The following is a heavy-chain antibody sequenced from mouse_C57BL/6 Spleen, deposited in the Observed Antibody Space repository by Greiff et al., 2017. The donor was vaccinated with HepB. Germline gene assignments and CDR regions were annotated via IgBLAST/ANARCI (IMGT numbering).Heavy chain of an antibody. CDR3: ATRYSNPMDY. CDR2: IYPGSGNT. D-gene: IGHD2-5*01. J-gene: IGHJ4*01. Sequence: QVQLQQSGAELVRPGASVKLSCKASGYTFTDYYINWVKQRPGQGLEWIARIYPGSGNTYYNEKFKGKATLTAEKSSSTAYMQLSSLTSEDSAVYFCATRYSNPMDYWGQGTSVTVSS. V-gene: IGHV1-76*01. CDR1: GYTFTDYY.